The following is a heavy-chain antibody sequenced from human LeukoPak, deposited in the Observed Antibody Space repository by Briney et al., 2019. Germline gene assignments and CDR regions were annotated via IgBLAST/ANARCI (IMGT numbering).Heavy chain of an antibody. CDR2: IKQDGSEK. CDR3: ARVNNFWSGNYYMDV. J-gene: IGHJ6*03. D-gene: IGHD3-3*01. V-gene: IGHV3-7*01. Sequence: GGSLRLSCAASGFTFSSYWMSWVRQAPGKGLEWVANIKQDGSEKYYVDSVKGRFTISRDDAKNSLYLQMNSLRAEDTAVYYCARVNNFWSGNYYMDVWGKGTTVTVSS. CDR1: GFTFSSYW.